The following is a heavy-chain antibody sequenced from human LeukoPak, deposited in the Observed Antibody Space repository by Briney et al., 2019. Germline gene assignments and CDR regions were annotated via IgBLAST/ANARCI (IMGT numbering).Heavy chain of an antibody. Sequence: GESLKISCEGSGYSFTNYWIGWVRQMPGKGLEWMGIIYPDDSDTRYSPSFQGQVTISADKSISTAYLQWSNLKASDTATYYCARRGDAFDIWGQGTMVTVSS. CDR2: IYPDDSDT. D-gene: IGHD3-10*01. CDR1: GYSFTNYW. CDR3: ARRGDAFDI. V-gene: IGHV5-51*01. J-gene: IGHJ3*02.